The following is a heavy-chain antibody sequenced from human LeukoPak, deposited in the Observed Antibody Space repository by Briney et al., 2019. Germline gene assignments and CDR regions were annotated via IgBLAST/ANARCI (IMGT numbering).Heavy chain of an antibody. Sequence: GASVKVSCKASGYTFTSYGISWERQAPGQGLEWMGWISAYNGNTNYAQKLQGRVTMTTDTSTSTAYMELRSLRSDDTAVYYCARDQVTIFGVVTGLLVDPWGQGTLVTVSS. CDR2: ISAYNGNT. V-gene: IGHV1-18*01. D-gene: IGHD3-3*01. J-gene: IGHJ5*02. CDR3: ARDQVTIFGVVTGLLVDP. CDR1: GYTFTSYG.